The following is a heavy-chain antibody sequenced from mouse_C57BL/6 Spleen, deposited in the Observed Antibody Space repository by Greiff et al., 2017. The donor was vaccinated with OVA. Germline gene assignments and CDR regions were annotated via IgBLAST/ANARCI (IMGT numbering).Heavy chain of an antibody. D-gene: IGHD2-4*01. V-gene: IGHV1-82*01. CDR2: IYPGDGDT. CDR1: GYAFSSSW. CDR3: ASPYDYDEGAWFAY. J-gene: IGHJ3*01. Sequence: QVQLQQSGPELVKPGASVKISCKASGYAFSSSWMNWVKQRPGKGLEWIGRIYPGDGDTNYNGQFKGKATLTADKSSSTAYMQLSSLTSEDSAVYFCASPYDYDEGAWFAYWGQGTLVTVSA.